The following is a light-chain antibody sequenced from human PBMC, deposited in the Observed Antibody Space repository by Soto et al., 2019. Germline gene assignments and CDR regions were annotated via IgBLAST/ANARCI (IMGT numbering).Light chain of an antibody. Sequence: QSALTQPASLSGSPGQSITISCTGTSSDIRSYNYVSWYQQHPGKAPKLMIFDVSYRPSGISDRFSGSKSGNTASRTISGLQPEDEADYYCSSYGASSTLFGGGTKLTDL. CDR3: SSYGASSTL. CDR2: DVS. J-gene: IGLJ3*02. CDR1: SSDIRSYNY. V-gene: IGLV2-14*03.